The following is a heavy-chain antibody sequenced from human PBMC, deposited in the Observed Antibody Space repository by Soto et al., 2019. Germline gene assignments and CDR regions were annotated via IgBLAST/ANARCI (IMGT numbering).Heavy chain of an antibody. CDR3: ARDSRYSYGSYYYYGMDV. V-gene: IGHV3-48*02. CDR2: ISSSSSTK. CDR1: GFTFSSYS. D-gene: IGHD5-18*01. Sequence: GGSLRLSCAASGFTFSSYSMNWVRQAPGKGLEWVSYISSSSSTKYYADSVKGRFTISRDNAKNSLYLQMNSLRDEDTAVYYCARDSRYSYGSYYYYGMDVWGQGTTVTVSS. J-gene: IGHJ6*02.